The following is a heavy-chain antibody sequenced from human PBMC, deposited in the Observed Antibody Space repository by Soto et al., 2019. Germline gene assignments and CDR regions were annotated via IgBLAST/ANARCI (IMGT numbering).Heavy chain of an antibody. V-gene: IGHV3-23*01. J-gene: IGHJ5*02. Sequence: EVQLLESGGGLVQPGGSLRLSCAASGFTFSSHAMSWVRQAPGKGLEWVSAISGGGGSTYSADSVKGRFTISRDNSKNTVYLQMSSLRAEDTAIYDCAKVPENTGTGWFDPWGQGTLVTVSS. CDR2: ISGGGGST. D-gene: IGHD1-1*01. CDR3: AKVPENTGTGWFDP. CDR1: GFTFSSHA.